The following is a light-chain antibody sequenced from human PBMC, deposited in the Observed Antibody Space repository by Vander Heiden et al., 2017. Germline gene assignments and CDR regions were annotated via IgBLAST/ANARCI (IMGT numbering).Light chain of an antibody. CDR1: ALPKQY. J-gene: IGLJ3*02. Sequence: SYELTQPPPVPVSPGQTARITCSGDALPKQYAYWYQQKPGQAPVLVIYKDSERPSGIPERFSGSSSGTTVTLTISGVQAEDETDYYCQSADSSGTPWVFGGGTKLTVL. V-gene: IGLV3-25*03. CDR3: QSADSSGTPWV. CDR2: KDS.